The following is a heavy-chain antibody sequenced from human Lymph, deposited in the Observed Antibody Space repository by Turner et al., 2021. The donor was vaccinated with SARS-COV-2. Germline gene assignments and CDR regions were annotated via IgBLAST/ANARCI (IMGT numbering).Heavy chain of an antibody. CDR3: ARVKGYNGYDLRYYYGMDV. J-gene: IGHJ6*02. V-gene: IGHV3-33*01. CDR1: GFTFSSYG. D-gene: IGHD5-12*01. CDR2: IWYDGSNK. Sequence: QVQLVESGGGVVQPGRSLRLSCAASGFTFSSYGMHWVRQAPGKGLEWVAVIWYDGSNKYYADSVKGRFTISRDNSKNTLYLQMNSLRAEDTAVYYCARVKGYNGYDLRYYYGMDVWAKGPRSPSP.